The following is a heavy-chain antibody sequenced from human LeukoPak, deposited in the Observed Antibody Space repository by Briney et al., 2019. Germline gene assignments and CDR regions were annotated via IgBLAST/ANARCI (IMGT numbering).Heavy chain of an antibody. V-gene: IGHV4-59*01. D-gene: IGHD4-17*01. Sequence: PSETLSLTCTVSGGSISSYYWSWIRQPPGKGLQWIGYIYYSGSTNYNPSLKSRVTISVDTSKNQFSLKLSSVTAADTAVYYCARDRGTQGYGDYFDYWGQGTLVTVSS. CDR2: IYYSGST. CDR3: ARDRGTQGYGDYFDY. CDR1: GGSISSYY. J-gene: IGHJ4*02.